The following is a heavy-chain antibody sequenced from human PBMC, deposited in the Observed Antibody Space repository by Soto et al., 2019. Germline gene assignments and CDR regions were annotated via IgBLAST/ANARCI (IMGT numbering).Heavy chain of an antibody. CDR2: IYYSGST. Sequence: SETLSLTCTVSGGSISSYYWSWIRQPPGKGLEWIGYIYYSGSTNYNPSLKSRVTISVDTSKNQFSLKLSSVTAADTAVYYCAAYRGDYDILTGPFDYWGQGTLVTVYS. J-gene: IGHJ4*02. CDR1: GGSISSYY. CDR3: AAYRGDYDILTGPFDY. D-gene: IGHD3-9*01. V-gene: IGHV4-59*01.